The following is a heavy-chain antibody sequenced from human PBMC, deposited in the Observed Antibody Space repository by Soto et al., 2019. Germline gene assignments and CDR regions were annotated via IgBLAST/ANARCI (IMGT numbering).Heavy chain of an antibody. D-gene: IGHD2-8*01. J-gene: IGHJ3*02. CDR3: ASQKVYDVVDI. Sequence: QVQLVQSGAEVKKPGASVKVSCKSSGYTFTSYGISWVRQARGQGLEWMGWISAYNGNTNYAQKLQDRLTKTTETTTSTANMELRSLRSDVAAVYYCASQKVYDVVDIWGQGTTVTVSS. CDR1: GYTFTSYG. CDR2: ISAYNGNT. V-gene: IGHV1-18*01.